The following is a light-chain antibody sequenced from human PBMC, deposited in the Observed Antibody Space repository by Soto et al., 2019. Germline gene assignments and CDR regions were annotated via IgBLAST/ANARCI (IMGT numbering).Light chain of an antibody. J-gene: IGKJ4*01. Sequence: PGERATFSCRASHSVSSNYLAWYQQKRGQAPRLLIYRATTRATGIPDRFSGSGSGTDFTLTISRLEPEDFAVYYCQQYGSPLTFGGGTKVDIK. CDR1: HSVSSNY. CDR2: RAT. V-gene: IGKV3-20*01. CDR3: QQYGSPLT.